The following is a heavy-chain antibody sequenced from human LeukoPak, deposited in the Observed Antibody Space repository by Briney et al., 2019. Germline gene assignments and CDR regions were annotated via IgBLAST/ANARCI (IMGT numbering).Heavy chain of an antibody. CDR1: GYTLTSYG. V-gene: IGHV1-18*01. J-gene: IGHJ6*02. Sequence: ASVKVSCKASGYTLTSYGISWVRQAPGQGLEWMGWIKTYNGDTNTAQKFLDRIIMTTDKSTGTAYMELRSLRSDDTAVYYCAKDGGQQWLTNYYSYGMDVWGQGTTVIVSS. CDR3: AKDGGQQWLTNYYSYGMDV. CDR2: IKTYNGDT. D-gene: IGHD6-19*01.